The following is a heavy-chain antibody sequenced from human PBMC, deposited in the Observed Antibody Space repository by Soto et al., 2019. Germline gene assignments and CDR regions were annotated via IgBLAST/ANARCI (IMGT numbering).Heavy chain of an antibody. CDR2: IIPNFGAP. CDR1: GGPFRGYG. CDR3: ATPARDFYGPFYQHSGLDV. J-gene: IGHJ6*02. Sequence: QVQLVQSGPEVKKTGSSMKVSCKASGGPFRGYGLNWVRQAPGQGLEWIGGIIPNFGAPNYAQKFQGRVSITADEVTLTVYMELKGLRSEDTAVYYCATPARDFYGPFYQHSGLDVWGQGTRLTVSS. V-gene: IGHV1-69*01. D-gene: IGHD3-16*01.